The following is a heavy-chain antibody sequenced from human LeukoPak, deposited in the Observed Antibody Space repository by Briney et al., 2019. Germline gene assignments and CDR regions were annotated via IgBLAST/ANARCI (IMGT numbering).Heavy chain of an antibody. Sequence: PSETLSLTCTVSGGSISSYYWSWIRQPPGKGLEWIGYIYYSGSTNYNPSLKSRVTISVDTSKNQFSLKLSSVTAADTAVYYCATVSDYYDSSGYYYYPFDYWGQGTLVTVSS. CDR3: ATVSDYYDSSGYYYYPFDY. D-gene: IGHD3-22*01. CDR2: IYYSGST. V-gene: IGHV4-59*12. CDR1: GGSISSYY. J-gene: IGHJ4*02.